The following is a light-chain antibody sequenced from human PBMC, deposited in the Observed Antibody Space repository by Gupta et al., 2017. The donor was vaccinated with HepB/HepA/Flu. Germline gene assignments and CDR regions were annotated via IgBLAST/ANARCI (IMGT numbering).Light chain of an antibody. CDR3: QQYYSPLRT. CDR1: QTLLRTSNNRTY. J-gene: IGKJ1*01. Sequence: DIVMTQSPDSLAVSLGERATINCKSSQTLLRTSNNRTYLAWYQQKPGQPPKLLISWASTRESGVPDRISGSGSGTDFTLTISSLQTADVAVYYCQQYYSPLRTFGQGTKLRI. V-gene: IGKV4-1*01. CDR2: WAS.